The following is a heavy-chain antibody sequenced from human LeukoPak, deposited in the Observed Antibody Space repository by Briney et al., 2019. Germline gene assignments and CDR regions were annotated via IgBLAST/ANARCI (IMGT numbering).Heavy chain of an antibody. CDR2: ISSSSSYI. CDR3: ARDSVVVTATTYYYYYYMDV. CDR1: GFTFSSYS. V-gene: IGHV3-21*01. J-gene: IGHJ6*03. D-gene: IGHD2-21*02. Sequence: GGSLRLSCAPSGFTFSSYSMNWVRQAPGKGLEWVSSISSSSSYIYYADSVKGRSTISRDNAKNSLYLQMNSLRAEDAAVYYCARDSVVVTATTYYYYYYMDVWGKGTTVTVSS.